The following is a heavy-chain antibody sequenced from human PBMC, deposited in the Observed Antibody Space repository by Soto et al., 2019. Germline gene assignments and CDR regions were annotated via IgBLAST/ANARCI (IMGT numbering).Heavy chain of an antibody. J-gene: IGHJ5*02. CDR1: GYTFTSYG. Sequence: ASVKVSCKASGYTFTSYGISWVRQAPGQGLEWMGWISAYNGNTNYAQKLQGRVTMTTDTSTSTAYMELRSLRSDDTAVYYCARVGEVLRYFDWLLQPRGLEPWGQGTLVTV. V-gene: IGHV1-18*01. CDR3: ARVGEVLRYFDWLLQPRGLEP. D-gene: IGHD3-9*01. CDR2: ISAYNGNT.